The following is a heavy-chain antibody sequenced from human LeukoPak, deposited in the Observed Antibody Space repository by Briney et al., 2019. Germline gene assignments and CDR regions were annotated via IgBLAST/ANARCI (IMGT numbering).Heavy chain of an antibody. J-gene: IGHJ1*01. CDR1: GFTFSSSA. CDR2: ISGSGVST. V-gene: IGHV3-23*01. CDR3: AREDIVVVPAAIRSPAIFQH. Sequence: PGGSLRLSCEASGFTFSSSAMSWVRQAPGKGLEWVAAISGSGVSTYYADSVEGQFTISRDNSKSTVYLEMNSLRAEDTAVYYCAREDIVVVPAAIRSPAIFQHWGQGTLVTVSS. D-gene: IGHD2-2*02.